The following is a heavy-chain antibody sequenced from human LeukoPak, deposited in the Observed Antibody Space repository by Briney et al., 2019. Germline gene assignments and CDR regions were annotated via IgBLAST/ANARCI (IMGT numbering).Heavy chain of an antibody. V-gene: IGHV3-7*01. J-gene: IGHJ6*03. CDR2: IKQDGSEK. CDR3: AKEGERNYYYYYMDV. CDR1: GFTFSSYW. Sequence: PGGSLRLSCAASGFTFSSYWMSWVRQAPGKGLEWVANIKQDGSEKYYVDSVKGRFTISRDNAKNSLYLQMNSLRAEDTAVYYCAKEGERNYYYYYMDVWGKGTTVTISS. D-gene: IGHD1-26*01.